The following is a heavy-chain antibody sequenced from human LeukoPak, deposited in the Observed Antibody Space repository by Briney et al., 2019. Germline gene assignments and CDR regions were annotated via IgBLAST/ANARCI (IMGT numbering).Heavy chain of an antibody. Sequence: PSETLSLTCTVSGGSISRYYWSWIRQPPGKRLEWIGCIYYSGSTNYNPSLKSRVSISVDTSKSQFSLKLSSVTAADMAVYYCARSPCYSGYDYGVEYYFDYWGQGTLVTVSS. CDR3: ARSPCYSGYDYGVEYYFDY. D-gene: IGHD5-12*01. CDR2: IYYSGST. CDR1: GGSISRYY. J-gene: IGHJ4*02. V-gene: IGHV4-59*01.